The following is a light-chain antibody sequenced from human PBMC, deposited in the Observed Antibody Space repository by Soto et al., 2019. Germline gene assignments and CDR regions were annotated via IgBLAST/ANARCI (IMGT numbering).Light chain of an antibody. Sequence: IVMPQSPDTLSVSPGERAALSCRASQYVSSFLAWYQQKAGQAPRLLIYDASHRATGIPARFSGSVSGTDFTLSISRVEPEDFAVYYCQQYGSSGTFGQGTKVDIK. CDR3: QQYGSSGT. V-gene: IGKV3-20*01. J-gene: IGKJ1*01. CDR1: QYVSSF. CDR2: DAS.